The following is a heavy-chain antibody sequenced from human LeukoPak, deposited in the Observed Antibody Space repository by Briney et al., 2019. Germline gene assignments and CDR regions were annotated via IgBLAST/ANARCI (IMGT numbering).Heavy chain of an antibody. V-gene: IGHV3-23*01. CDR1: GFTFSSYA. Sequence: GGSLRLSCAASGFTFSSYAMTWVRQAPGKGLEGVSAISGSGGTTYNADSVKGRFTISRDNSKNTLYLQMNSLRAEDTAVYYCAKASHLTGYYLPIDYWGHGTLVTVSS. D-gene: IGHD3-9*01. CDR3: AKASHLTGYYLPIDY. J-gene: IGHJ4*01. CDR2: ISGSGGTT.